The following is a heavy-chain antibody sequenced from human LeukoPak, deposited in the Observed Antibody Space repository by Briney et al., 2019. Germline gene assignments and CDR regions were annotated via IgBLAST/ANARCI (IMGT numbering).Heavy chain of an antibody. CDR3: ARDAQWLVPEGYFYYMDV. CDR1: GFTFSRYG. CDR2: ISSRSTNI. J-gene: IGHJ6*03. D-gene: IGHD6-19*01. V-gene: IGHV3-21*01. Sequence: PGGSLRLSCAGSGFTFSRYGMDWCRQAPGKGLERVSSISSRSTNIFYADSVKGRFTISRDNAKNSLYLQMNSLGAEDTAVYYCARDAQWLVPEGYFYYMDVWGKGTTVTVSS.